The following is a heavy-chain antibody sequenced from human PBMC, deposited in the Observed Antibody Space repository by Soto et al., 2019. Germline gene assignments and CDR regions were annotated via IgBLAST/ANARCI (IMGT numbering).Heavy chain of an antibody. CDR3: ARIQGYCSGGSCYRCDP. V-gene: IGHV3-21*01. CDR2: ISSSSSYI. Sequence: EVQLVESGGGLVKPGGSLRLSCAASGFTFSSYSMNWVRQAPGKGLEWVSSISSSSSYIYYADSVKGRFTISRDNAKNSLYLQMNSLRAEDTAVYYWARIQGYCSGGSCYRCDPWGQGTLVTVSS. J-gene: IGHJ5*02. D-gene: IGHD2-15*01. CDR1: GFTFSSYS.